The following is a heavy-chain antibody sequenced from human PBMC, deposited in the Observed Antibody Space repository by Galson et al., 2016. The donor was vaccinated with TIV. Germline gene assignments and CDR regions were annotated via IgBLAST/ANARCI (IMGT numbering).Heavy chain of an antibody. Sequence: SLRLSCAASGFTFSTYSMNWVRQAPGKGLEWVSYISSSSTYIYYADSVKGRFTISRDDAKNSLYLQMISLRAEDTAVYYCARPPWSQYGLPFDPWGQGTLVTVSS. CDR2: ISSSSTYI. D-gene: IGHD1-26*01. V-gene: IGHV3-21*05. J-gene: IGHJ5*02. CDR1: GFTFSTYS. CDR3: ARPPWSQYGLPFDP.